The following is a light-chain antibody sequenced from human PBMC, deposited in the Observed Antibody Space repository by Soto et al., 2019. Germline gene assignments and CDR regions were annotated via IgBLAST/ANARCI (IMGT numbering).Light chain of an antibody. V-gene: IGLV3-21*02. CDR2: DDS. Sequence: SYELTQPPSVSVAPGQTARITCGGNRIGRKSVQWYEQKAGQAPVLVDYDDSDRPSGIPGRFSGSKSGNTATLTISDVGAGDDADYYCQVWDSSRDHYVFGPGTKVTVL. CDR3: QVWDSSRDHYV. CDR1: RIGRKS. J-gene: IGLJ1*01.